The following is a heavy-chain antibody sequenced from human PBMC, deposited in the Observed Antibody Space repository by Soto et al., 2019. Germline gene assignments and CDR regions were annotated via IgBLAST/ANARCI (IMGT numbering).Heavy chain of an antibody. CDR1: GGSFSGYY. J-gene: IGHJ4*02. CDR3: ARVSEYYDAGFDY. V-gene: IGHV4-34*01. D-gene: IGHD3-3*01. Sequence: SETLSLTCAVYGGSFSGYYWSWIRQPPGKGLEWIGEINHSGSTNYNPSLKSRVTISVDTSKNQFSLKLSSVTAADTAVYYCARVSEYYDAGFDYWGQGTLVTVSS. CDR2: INHSGST.